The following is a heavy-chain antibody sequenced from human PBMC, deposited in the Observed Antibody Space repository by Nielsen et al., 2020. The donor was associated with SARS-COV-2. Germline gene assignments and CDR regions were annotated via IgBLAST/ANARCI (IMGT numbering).Heavy chain of an antibody. D-gene: IGHD3/OR15-3a*01. Sequence: GESLKIPCEASGFTLSSHGMHCVRQPPGKGLEWVAHMWYHGGDENYADSVRGRFTISRDLSKNTVYLQMSSLRVEDTAVYYCARDLTFGAYWFDPWSQGTLVTVSS. CDR3: ARDLTFGAYWFDP. CDR1: GFTLSSHG. CDR2: MWYHGGDE. J-gene: IGHJ5*02. V-gene: IGHV3-33*01.